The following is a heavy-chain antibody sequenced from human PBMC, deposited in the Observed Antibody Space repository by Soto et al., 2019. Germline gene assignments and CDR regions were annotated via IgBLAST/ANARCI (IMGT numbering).Heavy chain of an antibody. Sequence: QVQLQESGPGLVKPSQTLSLTCTVSGGSISSGDYYWSWIRQPPGKGLAWIGYIYYSGSTYYNPSLKSRVTISVDTSKNQFPLKLSSVTAADTAVYYCARERAAAARWFDPWGQGTLVTVAS. CDR1: GGSISSGDYY. D-gene: IGHD6-25*01. CDR2: IYYSGST. CDR3: ARERAAAARWFDP. V-gene: IGHV4-30-4*01. J-gene: IGHJ5*02.